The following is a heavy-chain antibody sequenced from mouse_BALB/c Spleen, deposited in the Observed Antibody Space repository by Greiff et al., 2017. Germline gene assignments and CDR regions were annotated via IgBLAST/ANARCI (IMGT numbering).Heavy chain of an antibody. V-gene: IGHV5-17*02. D-gene: IGHD1-1*01. Sequence: EVQLVESGGGLVQPGGSRKLSCAASGFTFSSFGMHWVRQAPEKGLEWVAYISSGSSTIYYPDSVKGRFTISRDNAKNTLYLQMSSLKSEDTAMYYCARHYYGSSYYFDYWGQGTTLTVSS. J-gene: IGHJ2*01. CDR2: ISSGSSTI. CDR1: GFTFSSFG. CDR3: ARHYYGSSYYFDY.